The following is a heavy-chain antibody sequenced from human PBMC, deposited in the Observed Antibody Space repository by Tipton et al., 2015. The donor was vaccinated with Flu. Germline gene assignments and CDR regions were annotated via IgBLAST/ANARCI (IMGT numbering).Heavy chain of an antibody. CDR3: GRSYYYGSGSYYNRAFDY. CDR2: VPYSGST. Sequence: TLSLTCTVSGDSISSSSYYWGWIRQPPGRGLEWIGSVPYSGSTYYNPSLKSRVIITVDTSKNQSSLKLTSVTAADTAVYYCGRSYYYGSGSYYNRAFDYWGQGTLVTVSS. CDR1: GDSISSSSYY. V-gene: IGHV4-39*07. J-gene: IGHJ4*02. D-gene: IGHD3-10*01.